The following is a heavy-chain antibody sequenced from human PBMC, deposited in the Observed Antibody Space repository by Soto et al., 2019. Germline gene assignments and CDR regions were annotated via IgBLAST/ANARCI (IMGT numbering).Heavy chain of an antibody. V-gene: IGHV4-59*12. CDR2: IFHGGST. Sequence: PSETLSLTCIVSGGSISSYYWSWIRQPPGKGLEWIGYIFHGGSTYYNPSLRSRVTISVDRSRTQFSLKMSSVTAADTAVYYCARGRVVVPAAVMFNCLDPWGQGALVTVSS. D-gene: IGHD2-2*01. J-gene: IGHJ5*02. CDR3: ARGRVVVPAAVMFNCLDP. CDR1: GGSISSYY.